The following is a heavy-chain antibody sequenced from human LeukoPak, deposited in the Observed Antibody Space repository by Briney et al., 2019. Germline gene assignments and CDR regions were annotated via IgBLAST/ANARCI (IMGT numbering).Heavy chain of an antibody. V-gene: IGHV4-39*01. J-gene: IGHJ4*02. CDR3: ARRATGTTTYFDY. D-gene: IGHD1-1*01. Sequence: SETLSLTCTVSGGSISSSSYYWGGIRQPPGKGLEWIGSIYYSGSTYYNPSLKSRFTISVDTSKNQFSLKLSSVTAADTAVYYCARRATGTTTYFDYWGQGTLVTVSS. CDR2: IYYSGST. CDR1: GGSISSSSYY.